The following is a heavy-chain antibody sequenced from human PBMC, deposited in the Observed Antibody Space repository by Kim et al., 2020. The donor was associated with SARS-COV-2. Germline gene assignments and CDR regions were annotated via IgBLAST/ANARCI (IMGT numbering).Heavy chain of an antibody. J-gene: IGHJ5*02. Sequence: SVKVSCKASGGTFSSYAISWVRQAPGQGLEWMGGIIPIFGTANYAQKFQGRVTITADESTSTAYMELSSLRSEDTAVYYCARAMYTMVRGVNNWFDPWGQGTLVTVSS. CDR3: ARAMYTMVRGVNNWFDP. CDR2: IIPIFGTA. CDR1: GGTFSSYA. D-gene: IGHD3-10*01. V-gene: IGHV1-69*13.